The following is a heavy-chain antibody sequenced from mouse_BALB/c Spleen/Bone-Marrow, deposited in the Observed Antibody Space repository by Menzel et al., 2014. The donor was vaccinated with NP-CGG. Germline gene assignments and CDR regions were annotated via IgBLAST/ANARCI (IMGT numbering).Heavy chain of an antibody. D-gene: IGHD1-1*01. CDR3: AAYYYGSSHGFAY. J-gene: IGHJ3*01. V-gene: IGHV14-3*02. Sequence: VQLQQSGAELVKPGASVKLSCTASGFNIKDTYMHWVKQRPEQGLEWIGRIDPANGNTKYDPKFQGKATITADTSSNTAYLQLSSLTSEDTAVYYCAAYYYGSSHGFAYWGKGTLVTVSA. CDR1: GFNIKDTY. CDR2: IDPANGNT.